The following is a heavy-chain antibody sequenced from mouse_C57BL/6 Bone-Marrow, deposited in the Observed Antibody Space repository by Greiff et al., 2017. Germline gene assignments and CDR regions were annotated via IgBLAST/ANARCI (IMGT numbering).Heavy chain of an antibody. D-gene: IGHD1-1*01. J-gene: IGHJ2*01. CDR3: ARSLYYYGLDY. CDR2: IRNKANGYTT. V-gene: IGHV7-3*01. CDR1: GFTFTDYY. Sequence: EVHLVESGGGLVQPGGSLSLSCAASGFTFTDYYMSWVRQPPGKALEWLGFIRNKANGYTTEYSASVNGRFTISRDNSQSILYLQMNALRAEDSATYYCARSLYYYGLDYWGQGTTLTVSS.